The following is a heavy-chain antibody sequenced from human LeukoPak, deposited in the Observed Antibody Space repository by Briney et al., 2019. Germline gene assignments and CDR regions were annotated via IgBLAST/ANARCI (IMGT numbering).Heavy chain of an antibody. Sequence: GGSLRLSCAASGFTFSSYSMNWVRQAPGKGLEWVSYISSSSSTIYYADSVKGRFTISRDNAKNSLYLQMNSLRDEDTAVYYCARYSSGWYDDWFDPWGKGTLVTVSS. CDR2: ISSSSSTI. J-gene: IGHJ5*02. CDR3: ARYSSGWYDDWFDP. D-gene: IGHD6-19*01. V-gene: IGHV3-48*02. CDR1: GFTFSSYS.